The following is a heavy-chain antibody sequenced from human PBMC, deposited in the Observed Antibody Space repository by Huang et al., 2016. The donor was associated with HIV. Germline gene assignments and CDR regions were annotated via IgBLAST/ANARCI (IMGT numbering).Heavy chain of an antibody. D-gene: IGHD3-22*01. Sequence: QVQLQESGPGLVKPSETLSLTCTVSDGSISSHFWSWIRQPPGKGLEWMATINPRGRSNYTPSCESRVTLSKDSSKEQLSLKLQSVTAADTAVYYCARDGAYQYDSRAYYRDFWGQGTLVTVSS. V-gene: IGHV4-59*11. CDR2: INPRGRS. CDR3: ARDGAYQYDSRAYYRDF. CDR1: DGSISSHF. J-gene: IGHJ4*02.